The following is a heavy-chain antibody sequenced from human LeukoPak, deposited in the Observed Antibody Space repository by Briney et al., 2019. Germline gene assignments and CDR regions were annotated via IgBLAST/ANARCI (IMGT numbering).Heavy chain of an antibody. J-gene: IGHJ6*03. V-gene: IGHV3-7*01. D-gene: IGHD2-2*01. CDR2: IKQDGSEK. CDR3: ARDLVYCSSTSCYYVHYYMDV. Sequence: PGGSLRLSCAASGFTFSTYWMSWVRQAPGKGLEWVANIKQDGSEKYYVDSVKGRFTISRDNAKNSLYLQMNSLRAEDTAVYYSARDLVYCSSTSCYYVHYYMDVWGKGTTVTVSS. CDR1: GFTFSTYW.